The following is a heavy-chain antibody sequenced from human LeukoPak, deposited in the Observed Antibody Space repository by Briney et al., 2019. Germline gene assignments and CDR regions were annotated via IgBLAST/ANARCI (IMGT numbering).Heavy chain of an antibody. CDR3: ARRVVPAAMSDY. CDR2: ISSSSSYI. J-gene: IGHJ4*02. CDR1: GFTFSSYS. V-gene: IGHV3-21*01. Sequence: GGSLRLSCATSGFTFSSYSMNWVRQAPGKGLEWVSSISSSSSYIYYADSVKGRFTISRDNGKNSLYLQMNSLRAEDTAVYYCARRVVPAAMSDYWGQGTLVTVSS. D-gene: IGHD2-2*01.